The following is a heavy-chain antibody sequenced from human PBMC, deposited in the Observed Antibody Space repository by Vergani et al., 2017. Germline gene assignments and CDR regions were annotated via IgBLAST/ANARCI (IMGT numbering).Heavy chain of an antibody. V-gene: IGHV1-69*01. CDR3: ASRGGDPSYYWYFDL. D-gene: IGHD4-17*01. J-gene: IGHJ2*01. CDR1: GYTFTSYY. CDR2: IIPIFGTA. Sequence: QVQLVQSGAEVKKPGASVKVSCKASGYTFTSYYMHWVRQAPGQGLEWMGGIIPIFGTANYAQKFQGRVTITADESTSTAYMELSSLRSEDTAVYYCASRGGDPSYYWYFDLWGRGTLVTVSS.